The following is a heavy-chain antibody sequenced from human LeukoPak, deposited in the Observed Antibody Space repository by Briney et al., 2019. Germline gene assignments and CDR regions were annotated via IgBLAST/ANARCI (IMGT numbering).Heavy chain of an antibody. J-gene: IGHJ4*02. CDR3: ARGIGGAAGEGY. V-gene: IGHV1-69*13. Sequence: SVKVSCKASGGTFSSYAISWVRQAPGQGLEWMGGIIPIFGTANYAQKFQGRVTITAGESTSTAYMELSSLRSEDTAVYYCARGIGGAAGEGYWGQGTLVTVSS. CDR1: GGTFSSYA. D-gene: IGHD6-13*01. CDR2: IIPIFGTA.